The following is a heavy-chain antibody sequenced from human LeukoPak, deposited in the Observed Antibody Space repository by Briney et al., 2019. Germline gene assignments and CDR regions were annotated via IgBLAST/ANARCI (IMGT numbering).Heavy chain of an antibody. D-gene: IGHD3-22*01. CDR2: ISSSSSTI. Sequence: GGSLRLSCAASVFTFSDYYMSWIRQAPGKGLEWISYISSSSSTIYYADSVKGRFTISRDNAKNSLYLQLNSLRAEDTAVYYCARVLHKRNYDSSDYYGSWGQGTLVTVSS. CDR3: ARVLHKRNYDSSDYYGS. J-gene: IGHJ5*02. CDR1: VFTFSDYY. V-gene: IGHV3-11*04.